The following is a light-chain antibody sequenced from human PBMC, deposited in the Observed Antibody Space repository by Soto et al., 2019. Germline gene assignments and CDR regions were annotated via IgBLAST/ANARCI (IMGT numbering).Light chain of an antibody. J-gene: IGKJ1*01. CDR2: GAS. CDR3: QQCDSWPRT. Sequence: DILLTQSPDSLSVSPGERVTLSCRARQSVGSNLAWYQQTPGQAPRLLIHGASIRATGIPARFSGSGSGTDFTLTISSLQSEDFAIYYCQQCDSWPRTFGQGTKVDIK. V-gene: IGKV3-15*01. CDR1: QSVGSN.